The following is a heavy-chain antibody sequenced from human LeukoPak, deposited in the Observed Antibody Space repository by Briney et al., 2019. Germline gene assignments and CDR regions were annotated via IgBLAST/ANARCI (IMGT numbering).Heavy chain of an antibody. V-gene: IGHV4-4*07. CDR1: GGSISSYY. CDR3: ARLYYDSSGWFWFDP. D-gene: IGHD3-22*01. CDR2: IYTSGST. Sequence: SETLSLTCTVSGGSISSYYWSWIRQPAGKGLEWIGRIYTSGSTNYNPSLKSRVTMSVDTSNNQFSLKLSSVTAADTAVYYCARLYYDSSGWFWFDPWGQGTLVTVSS. J-gene: IGHJ5*02.